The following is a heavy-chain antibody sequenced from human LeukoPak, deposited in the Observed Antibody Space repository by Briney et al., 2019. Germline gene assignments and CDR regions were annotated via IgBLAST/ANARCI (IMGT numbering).Heavy chain of an antibody. V-gene: IGHV3-53*05. CDR3: AKANPLIVGARAGGPINF. CDR1: GFTVSNNY. CDR2: VYGGGST. Sequence: GGSLRLSCAASGFTVSNNYMSWVRQAPGKGPEWVSVVYGGGSTYYADSVKGRFTISRDNSKNTLYLQMNSLRTEDTAVYYCAKANPLIVGARAGGPINFWGQGTMVTVSS. D-gene: IGHD1-26*01. J-gene: IGHJ3*01.